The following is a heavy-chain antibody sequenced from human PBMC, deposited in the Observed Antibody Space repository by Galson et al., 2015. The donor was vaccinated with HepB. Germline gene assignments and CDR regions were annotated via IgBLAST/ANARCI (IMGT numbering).Heavy chain of an antibody. CDR3: ARGTTVTTGSDY. D-gene: IGHD4-17*01. J-gene: IGHJ4*02. V-gene: IGHV3-33*01. CDR2: IWYDGSNK. CDR1: GFTFSSYG. Sequence: SLRLSCAASGFTFSSYGMHWVRQAPGKGLEWVAVIWYDGSNKYYADSVKGRFTISRDNSKNTLYLQMNSLRAEDTAVYYCARGTTVTTGSDYWGQGTLVTVSS.